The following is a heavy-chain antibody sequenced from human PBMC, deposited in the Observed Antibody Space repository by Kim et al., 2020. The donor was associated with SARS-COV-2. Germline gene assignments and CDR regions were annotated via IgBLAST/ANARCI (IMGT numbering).Heavy chain of an antibody. Sequence: GESLKISCKGSGYSFTKYWIGWVRQMPGKGLEGMGIIYPGYSYTRYSPSFQGQVTISVYKSISTAYLQWRSLKASATAKYYCSRDRMYGSGSWVGVDVWGQGTTVTVSS. J-gene: IGHJ6*02. CDR1: GYSFTKYW. V-gene: IGHV5-51*01. D-gene: IGHD3-10*01. CDR3: SRDRMYGSGSWVGVDV. CDR2: IYPGYSYT.